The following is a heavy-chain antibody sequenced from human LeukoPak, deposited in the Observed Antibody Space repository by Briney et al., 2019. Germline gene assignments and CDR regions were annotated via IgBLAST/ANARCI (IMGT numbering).Heavy chain of an antibody. CDR1: GGSISSGSYY. Sequence: SETLSLTCTVSGGSISSGSYYWSWIRQPAGKGLEWIGRIYTSGSTNYNPSLKSRVTISVDTSKNQFSLKLSSVTAADTAVYYCARGGGYCSSTSCPSPPYYFD. V-gene: IGHV4-61*02. CDR2: IYTSGST. D-gene: IGHD2-2*01. J-gene: IGHJ4*01. CDR3: ARGGGYCSSTSCPSPPYYFD.